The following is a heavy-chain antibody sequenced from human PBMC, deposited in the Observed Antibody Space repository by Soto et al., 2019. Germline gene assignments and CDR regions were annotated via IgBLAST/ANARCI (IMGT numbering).Heavy chain of an antibody. CDR1: GGSISSGGYS. J-gene: IGHJ6*02. CDR2: IYDSGFT. CDR3: ARVSGSYYYGMDV. Sequence: SETLSLTCAVSGGSISSGGYSWSWIRQPPGKGLEWIGYIYDSGFTYYNPSLKSRVTISVDKSKNQFSLKLNSVTAADTAVYYCARVSGSYYYGMDVWGQGTTVTVSS. V-gene: IGHV4-30-2*01.